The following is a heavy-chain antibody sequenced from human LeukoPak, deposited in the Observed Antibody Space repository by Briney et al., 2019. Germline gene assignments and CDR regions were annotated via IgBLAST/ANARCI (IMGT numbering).Heavy chain of an antibody. Sequence: PGGSLRLSCAASGCTFSSYSMNWVRQAPGKGLEWVSYISSSSSTIYYADSVKGRFTISRDNAKNSLYLQMNSLRAEDTAVYYCAKDSPTISGLDWFDPWGQGTLVTVSS. V-gene: IGHV3-48*04. J-gene: IGHJ5*02. CDR2: ISSSSSTI. CDR1: GCTFSSYS. D-gene: IGHD3-3*01. CDR3: AKDSPTISGLDWFDP.